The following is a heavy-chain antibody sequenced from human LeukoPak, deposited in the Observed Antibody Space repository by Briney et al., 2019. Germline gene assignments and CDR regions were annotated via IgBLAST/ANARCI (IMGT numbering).Heavy chain of an antibody. Sequence: PSETLSLTCAVYGGSFSGYYWSWIRQPPGKGLEWIGEINHSGSTNYNPSLKSRVTISVDTSKNQLSLKLSSVTAADTAVYYCARSPPSYGDWDAEYFQHWGQGTLVTVSS. CDR2: INHSGST. CDR1: GGSFSGYY. V-gene: IGHV4-34*01. J-gene: IGHJ1*01. D-gene: IGHD4-17*01. CDR3: ARSPPSYGDWDAEYFQH.